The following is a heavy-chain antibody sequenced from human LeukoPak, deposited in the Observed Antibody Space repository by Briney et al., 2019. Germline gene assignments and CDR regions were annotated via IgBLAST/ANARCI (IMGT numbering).Heavy chain of an antibody. D-gene: IGHD3-10*02. V-gene: IGHV4-39*01. CDR2: INYNWRT. Sequence: SETLSLTCTISDDSISSNRYFWAWIRQPPGGGLEWIASINYNWRTYYNPSLKSRLTISIDTAKRQFSLKLTSVTAADTAFYYCARRPEPNMFFDPWGPGTLVTISS. CDR3: ARRPEPNMFFDP. J-gene: IGHJ5*02. CDR1: DDSISSNRYF.